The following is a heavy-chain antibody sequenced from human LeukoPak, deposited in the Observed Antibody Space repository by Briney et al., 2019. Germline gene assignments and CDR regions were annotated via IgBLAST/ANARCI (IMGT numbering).Heavy chain of an antibody. CDR3: ATDETLRFLEWLLYRGRAFDI. Sequence: PSETLSLTCAVYGGSFSAYYWSWIRQPPGKGLEWIGEINQSGSTSYNSSLKSRVTISVDTSKNQFSLKLSSVTAADTAVYYCATDETLRFLEWLLYRGRAFDIWGQGTMVTVSS. V-gene: IGHV4-34*01. CDR2: INQSGST. D-gene: IGHD3-3*01. CDR1: GGSFSAYY. J-gene: IGHJ3*02.